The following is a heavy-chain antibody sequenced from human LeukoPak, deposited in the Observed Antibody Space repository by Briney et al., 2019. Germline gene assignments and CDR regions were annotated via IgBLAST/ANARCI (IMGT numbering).Heavy chain of an antibody. D-gene: IGHD3-22*01. CDR2: IRYDETYK. Sequence: PGGSLRLSCTASGFTFSAYGMHWVRQAPGKGLEWVSFIRYDETYKYYADSVKGRFTISRDNSKNTLYLQMNSLRAEDTAVYYCAREGGPAQDSSGYYYDDAFDIWGQGTMATVSS. CDR1: GFTFSAYG. J-gene: IGHJ3*02. V-gene: IGHV3-30*02. CDR3: AREGGPAQDSSGYYYDDAFDI.